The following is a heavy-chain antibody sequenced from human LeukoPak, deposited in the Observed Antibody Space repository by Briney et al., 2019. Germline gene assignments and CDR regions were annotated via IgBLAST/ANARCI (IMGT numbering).Heavy chain of an antibody. CDR3: ARDPYSGSYSPAVYYYYMDV. CDR1: GFTFSSYN. J-gene: IGHJ6*03. Sequence: PGGSLRLSCAASGFTFSSYNMNWVRQAPGKGLEWVSSTTSSSSYIYYADSVKGRFTISRDNAKNSLYLQMDSLRAEDTAAYYCARDPYSGSYSPAVYYYYMDVWGKGTTVTVS. D-gene: IGHD1-26*01. CDR2: TTSSSSYI. V-gene: IGHV3-21*06.